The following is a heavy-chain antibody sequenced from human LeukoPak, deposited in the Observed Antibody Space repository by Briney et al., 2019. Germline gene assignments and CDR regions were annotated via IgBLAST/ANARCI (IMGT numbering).Heavy chain of an antibody. CDR1: GFTFSSYG. J-gene: IGHJ4*02. CDR3: SAAVAGSFLG. V-gene: IGHV3-64D*06. CDR2: ISSDGIR. Sequence: GGSLRLSCSASGFTFSSYGMHWVRQAPGKGLEYVSTISSDGIRCYADSVKGRFTISRDNSKNTVYLQMSSLRTEDTAVYYCSAAVAGSFLGWGQGTLVIVSS. D-gene: IGHD6-19*01.